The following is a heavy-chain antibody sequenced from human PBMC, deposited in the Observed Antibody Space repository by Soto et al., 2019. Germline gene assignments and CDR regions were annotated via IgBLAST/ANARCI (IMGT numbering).Heavy chain of an antibody. V-gene: IGHV3-23*01. CDR1: VFSFGSYA. J-gene: IGHJ4*02. CDR2: ISGSDGKT. D-gene: IGHD3-3*01. CDR3: ARWSYLDY. Sequence: LRLSCAASVFSFGSYALSWVRQAPGKGLEWVSTISGSDGKTFYADSVKGRFSISRDTSQNTVYLQMNSLRADDTAIYYCARWSYLDYWGQGTRVTVSS.